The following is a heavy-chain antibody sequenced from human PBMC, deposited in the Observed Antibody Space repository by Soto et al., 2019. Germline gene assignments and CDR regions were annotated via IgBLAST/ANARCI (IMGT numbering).Heavy chain of an antibody. J-gene: IGHJ6*02. CDR3: ARDGRLMLRGFSFYNGMDV. D-gene: IGHD3-10*01. CDR1: GGSFSGYY. Sequence: PSETLSLTCAVYGGSFSGYYWTWIRQPPGKGLEWIGYIYYSGNIYYSGNTNYNPSLKSRVTISIDRSKNQFSLKLTSVTVADTAVYFCARDGRLMLRGFSFYNGMDVWGQGTTVTVSS. V-gene: IGHV4-59*01. CDR2: IYYSGNIYYSGNT.